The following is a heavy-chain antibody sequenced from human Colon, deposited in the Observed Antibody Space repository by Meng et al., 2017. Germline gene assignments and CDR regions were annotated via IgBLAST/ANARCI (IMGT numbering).Heavy chain of an antibody. CDR2: ISYDGSNK. D-gene: IGHD6-13*01. CDR1: GFTFSSYA. J-gene: IGHJ4*02. V-gene: IGHV3-30*04. Sequence: GGSLRLSCAASGFTFSSYAMHWVRQAPGKGLEWVAVISYDGSNKYYADSVKGRFTISRDNSKNTLYLQMNSLRAEDTAVYYCASERTPLAAAGTELDYWGQGTLVTGYS. CDR3: ASERTPLAAAGTELDY.